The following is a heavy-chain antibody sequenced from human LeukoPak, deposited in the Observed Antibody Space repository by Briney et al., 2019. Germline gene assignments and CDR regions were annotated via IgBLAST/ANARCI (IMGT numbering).Heavy chain of an antibody. Sequence: ASVTVSCKASGYTFTGYYMHWVRQAPGQGLEWMGWINPNSGGTNYAQKFQGRVTMTRDTSISTAYMELSRLRSDDTAVYYCAREVGVVITKTNNWFDPWGQGTLVTVSS. J-gene: IGHJ5*02. CDR3: AREVGVVITKTNNWFDP. CDR1: GYTFTGYY. V-gene: IGHV1-2*02. D-gene: IGHD3-22*01. CDR2: INPNSGGT.